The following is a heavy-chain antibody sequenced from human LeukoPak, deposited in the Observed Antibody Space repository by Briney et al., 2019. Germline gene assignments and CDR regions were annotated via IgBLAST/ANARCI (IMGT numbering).Heavy chain of an antibody. CDR3: ARVSGAIVNSYYFDY. D-gene: IGHD5-18*01. CDR2: INHRGST. CDR1: GGSFSGYY. J-gene: IGHJ4*02. Sequence: ASETLSLTCAVYGGSFSGYYWSWIRQPPGKGLEWIGEINHRGSTNYNPSLKSRVTISVDTSKNQFSLKLSSVTAADTAVYYCARVSGAIVNSYYFDYWGQGTLVTVSS. V-gene: IGHV4-34*01.